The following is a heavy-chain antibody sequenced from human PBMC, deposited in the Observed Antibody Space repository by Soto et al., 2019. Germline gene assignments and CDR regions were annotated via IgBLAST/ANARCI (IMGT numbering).Heavy chain of an antibody. D-gene: IGHD6-6*01. CDR3: AREISGAARGMDV. J-gene: IGHJ6*02. V-gene: IGHV3-30-3*01. CDR1: GFTFSSYA. Sequence: GGSLRLSCAASGFTFSSYAMHWVRQAPGKGLEWVAVISYDGSNKYYADSVKGRFTISRDNSKNTLYLQMNSLRAEDTAVYYCAREISGAARGMDVWGQGTTVTVSS. CDR2: ISYDGSNK.